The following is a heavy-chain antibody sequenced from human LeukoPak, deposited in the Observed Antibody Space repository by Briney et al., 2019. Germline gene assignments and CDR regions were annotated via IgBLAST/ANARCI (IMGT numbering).Heavy chain of an antibody. CDR3: ARRDNFDWLLY. CDR2: ISAYNGNT. D-gene: IGHD3-9*01. CDR1: GYTFTHYH. J-gene: IGHJ4*02. V-gene: IGHV1-18*01. Sequence: APVKVSCKASGYTFTHYHVSWVRQAPGQGLEWMGRISAYNGNTDFAQSFQGRVILTTDTPTSTAYMELRSLRSDDTAVYYCARRDNFDWLLYWGQGTLVTVSS.